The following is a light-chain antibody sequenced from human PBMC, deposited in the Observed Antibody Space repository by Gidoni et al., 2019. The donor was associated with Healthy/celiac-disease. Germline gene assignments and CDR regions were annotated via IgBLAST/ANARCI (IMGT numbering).Light chain of an antibody. CDR1: QDISNY. V-gene: IGKV1-33*01. CDR3: QQYDNLPLT. Sequence: DIQMTKSPSSLSASVGDRVTITCQAIQDISNYLNWYQQKPGKAPKLLIYDASNLETGVPSRFSGSGSGTDFTFTISSLQPEDIATYYCQQYDNLPLTFXGXTKVEIK. J-gene: IGKJ4*01. CDR2: DAS.